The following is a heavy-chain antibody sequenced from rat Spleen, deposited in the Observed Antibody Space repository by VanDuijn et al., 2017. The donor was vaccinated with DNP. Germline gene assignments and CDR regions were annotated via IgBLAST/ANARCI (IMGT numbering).Heavy chain of an antibody. CDR1: GFTFSDYN. V-gene: IGHV5-7*01. CDR3: TTNKGEY. J-gene: IGHJ2*01. Sequence: EVQLVESGGGLVQPGGSLKLSCAASGFTFSDYNMAWVRQAPKKGLEWVATINYDGSSTYYRDSVKGRFTISRDNAKSTLYLQMDSLRSEDTATYYCTTNKGEYWGQGVMVTVSS. D-gene: IGHD1-10*01. CDR2: INYDGSST.